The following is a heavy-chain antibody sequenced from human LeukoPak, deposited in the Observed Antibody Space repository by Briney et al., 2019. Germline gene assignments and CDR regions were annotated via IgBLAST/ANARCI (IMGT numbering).Heavy chain of an antibody. J-gene: IGHJ4*02. CDR2: ISGDNADT. CDR3: ARDPGIAVTMMSDY. CDR1: GYTFTSYG. Sequence: ASVKVSCKASGYTFTSYGFSWVRQAHGQGLEWMGWISGDNADTSYAQRFQGRVTISTDTSTSTANIELRSLRSDDTAVYYCARDPGIAVTMMSDYWGQGTLVTVSS. D-gene: IGHD3-22*01. V-gene: IGHV1-18*01.